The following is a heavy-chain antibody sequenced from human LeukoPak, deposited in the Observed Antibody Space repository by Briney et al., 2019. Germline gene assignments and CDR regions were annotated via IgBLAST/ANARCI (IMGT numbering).Heavy chain of an antibody. CDR1: GASVGSAGYY. CDR2: INHSGST. D-gene: IGHD6-13*01. Sequence: SETLSLTCTVSGASVGSAGYYWSWIRQPPGKGLEWIGEINHSGSTNYNPSLKSRVTISVDTSKNQFSLKLSSVTAADTAVYYCARAGGSSWPYYYYGMDVWGQGTTVTVSS. J-gene: IGHJ6*02. V-gene: IGHV4-34*01. CDR3: ARAGGSSWPYYYYGMDV.